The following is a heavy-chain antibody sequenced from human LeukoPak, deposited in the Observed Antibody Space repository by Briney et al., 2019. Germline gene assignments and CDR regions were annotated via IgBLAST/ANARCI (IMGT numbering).Heavy chain of an antibody. Sequence: GGSLRLSCAASGFTFSKFWMTWVRQAPGKGLAWVANINQDGSAKNYVASVKGRFTISRDNAKNSLYLQMNSLRAEDTAVYYCASFLSSSKNYFDYWGQGTLVTVSS. CDR1: GFTFSKFW. V-gene: IGHV3-7*01. CDR2: INQDGSAK. D-gene: IGHD6-13*01. J-gene: IGHJ4*02. CDR3: ASFLSSSKNYFDY.